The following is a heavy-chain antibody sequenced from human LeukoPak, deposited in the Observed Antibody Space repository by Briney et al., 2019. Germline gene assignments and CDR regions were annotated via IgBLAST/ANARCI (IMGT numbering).Heavy chain of an antibody. CDR2: IYPGDSDT. J-gene: IGHJ6*02. CDR1: GYSFTSYW. Sequence: GESLKISCKGSGYSFTSYWIGWVRQMPGKGLEWMGIIYPGDSDTRYSPSFQGQVTISADKSISTAYLQWSSLKASDTAMYYCAISPAIAARRNYYYYYYGMDVWGQGTTVTVSS. D-gene: IGHD6-6*01. CDR3: AISPAIAARRNYYYYYYGMDV. V-gene: IGHV5-51*01.